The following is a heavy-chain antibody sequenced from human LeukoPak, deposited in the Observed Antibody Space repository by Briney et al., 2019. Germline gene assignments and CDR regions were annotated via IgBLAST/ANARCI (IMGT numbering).Heavy chain of an antibody. Sequence: PGGSLRLSCVASGFTFDDYAVHWVRQTPGKGLEWVSLINGDGDTTYYADSVKGRFTISRDNSKNSLYLQMNSLRTEDTALYYCAKRPPVGSGQGLDYWGQGTLVTVSS. D-gene: IGHD1-26*01. V-gene: IGHV3-43*02. J-gene: IGHJ4*02. CDR2: INGDGDTT. CDR1: GFTFDDYA. CDR3: AKRPPVGSGQGLDY.